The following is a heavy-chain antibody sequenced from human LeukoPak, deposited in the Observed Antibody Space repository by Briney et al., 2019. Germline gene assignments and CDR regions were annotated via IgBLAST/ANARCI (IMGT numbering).Heavy chain of an antibody. V-gene: IGHV7-4-1*02. CDR1: GYTFTSYA. CDR2: INTNTGNP. D-gene: IGHD3-10*01. J-gene: IGHJ4*02. Sequence: GASVKVSCKASGYTFTSYAMNWVRQAPGQGLEWMGWINTNTGNPTYAQGFTGRFVFSLDTSVSTAYLQISSLKAEDTAVYYCARDMNVLLWFGESSHFDYWGQGTLVTVSS. CDR3: ARDMNVLLWFGESSHFDY.